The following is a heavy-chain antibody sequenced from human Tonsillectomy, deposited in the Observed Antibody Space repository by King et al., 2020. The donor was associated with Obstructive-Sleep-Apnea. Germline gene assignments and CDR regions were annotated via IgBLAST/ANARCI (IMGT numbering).Heavy chain of an antibody. CDR3: ARDRVGRDGYNRFDY. Sequence: QLQESGPGLVKPSETLSLTCTVSGGSINSYYWCWIRQTPGKGLEWIGYISYSGSTNYNPSLKSRVTISVDTSKNQFSLKLSSVTAADTAVYYCARDRVGRDGYNRFDYWGQGTLVTVSS. D-gene: IGHD5-24*01. CDR1: GGSINSYY. V-gene: IGHV4-59*01. CDR2: ISYSGST. J-gene: IGHJ4*02.